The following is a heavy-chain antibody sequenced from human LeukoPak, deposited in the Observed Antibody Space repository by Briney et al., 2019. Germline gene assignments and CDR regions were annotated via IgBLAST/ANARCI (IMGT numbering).Heavy chain of an antibody. CDR2: INEDGSEK. V-gene: IGHV3-7*01. Sequence: WGSLRLSCAASGVTFSSYWMSWVRQAPGKGLEWVANINEDGSEKYNVDSVKRRITISTDNGKNSLYLQMNSLRAEDTAVYYCARGGAVRPDYWGQGTLVTVSS. J-gene: IGHJ4*02. D-gene: IGHD6-6*01. CDR3: ARGGAVRPDY. CDR1: GVTFSSYW.